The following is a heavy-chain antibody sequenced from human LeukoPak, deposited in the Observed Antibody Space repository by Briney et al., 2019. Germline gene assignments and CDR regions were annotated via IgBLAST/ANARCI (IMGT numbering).Heavy chain of an antibody. CDR1: GGSISSGSYY. J-gene: IGHJ6*03. D-gene: IGHD3-22*01. Sequence: SETLSLTCTVSGGSISSGSYYWSWIRQPAGKGLEWIGRIYTSGSTNYNPSLKSRVTISVDTSKNQFSLKLSSVTAADTAVYYCARANYYDSSGYRGDYYYYYMDVWGKGTTVTISS. CDR2: IYTSGST. CDR3: ARANYYDSSGYRGDYYYYYMDV. V-gene: IGHV4-61*02.